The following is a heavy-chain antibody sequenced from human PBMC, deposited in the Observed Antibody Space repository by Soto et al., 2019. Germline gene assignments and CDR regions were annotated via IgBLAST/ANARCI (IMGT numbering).Heavy chain of an antibody. CDR2: INAGNGNT. CDR1: GYSFTSYA. J-gene: IGHJ3*02. D-gene: IGHD6-25*01. CDR3: AIVGIAALWVAFDI. V-gene: IGHV1-3*01. Sequence: QVQLVQSGAEVKKPGASVKVSCKASGYSFTSYAMHWVRQAPGQRLEWMGWINAGNGNTKYSQKLQGRVTITRDTSASTAYMELSCLRSEDTAVYYCAIVGIAALWVAFDIWGQGTMVTFSS.